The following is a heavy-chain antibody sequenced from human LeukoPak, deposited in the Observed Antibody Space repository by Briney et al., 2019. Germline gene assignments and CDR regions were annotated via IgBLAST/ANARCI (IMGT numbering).Heavy chain of an antibody. V-gene: IGHV1-18*01. Sequence: ASVKVSCKSSGYTFTNYGISWVRQAPGQGLEWMGWISTYNGNTNYVQKIQGRVTVTTDTSTTTAYMELRSLRSDDTAVYYCTRAQYLKGYFDYWGQGTLVTVSS. CDR3: TRAQYLKGYFDY. D-gene: IGHD2-2*02. CDR1: GYTFTNYG. J-gene: IGHJ4*02. CDR2: ISTYNGNT.